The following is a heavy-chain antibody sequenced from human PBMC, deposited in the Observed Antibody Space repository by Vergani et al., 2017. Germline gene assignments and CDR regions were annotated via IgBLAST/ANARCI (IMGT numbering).Heavy chain of an antibody. CDR3: ARDYYDSSGYYYYYYYGMDV. D-gene: IGHD3-22*01. CDR2: ISSSSSYI. J-gene: IGHJ6*02. CDR1: GFTFSSYS. V-gene: IGHV3-21*01. Sequence: EVQLVESGGGLVKPGGSLRLSCAASGFTFSSYSMNWVRQAPGKGLEWVSSISSSSSYIYYADSVKGRFTISRDNAKNSLYLQMNSLRADDTAVYYCARDYYDSSGYYYYYYYGMDVWGQGTTVTVSS.